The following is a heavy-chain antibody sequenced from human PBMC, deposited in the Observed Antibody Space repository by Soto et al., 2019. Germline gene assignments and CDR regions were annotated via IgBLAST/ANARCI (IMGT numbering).Heavy chain of an antibody. V-gene: IGHV4-59*08. CDR3: ARTIRFLEWSEFDP. CDR2: IYYSGST. CDR1: GGSISSYY. J-gene: IGHJ5*02. Sequence: SETLSLTCTVSGGSISSYYWSWIRQPPGKGLEWIGYIYYSGSTNYNPSLKSRVTISVDTSKNQFSLKLSSVTAADTAVYYCARTIRFLEWSEFDPWGQGTLVTVSS. D-gene: IGHD3-3*01.